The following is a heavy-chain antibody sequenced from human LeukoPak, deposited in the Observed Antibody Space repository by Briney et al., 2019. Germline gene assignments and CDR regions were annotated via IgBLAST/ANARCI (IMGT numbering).Heavy chain of an antibody. V-gene: IGHV3-7*03. J-gene: IGHJ5*02. CDR1: GFTFNNYW. D-gene: IGHD3-10*01. Sequence: GGSLRLSCAASGFTFNNYWMSWVRQAPGKGLEWVANIKRDGSEKYYVDSVKGRFTISRDNAKNSLYLQMNSLRAEDMALYYCAKDQFGELFGWFDPWGQGTLVTVSS. CDR3: AKDQFGELFGWFDP. CDR2: IKRDGSEK.